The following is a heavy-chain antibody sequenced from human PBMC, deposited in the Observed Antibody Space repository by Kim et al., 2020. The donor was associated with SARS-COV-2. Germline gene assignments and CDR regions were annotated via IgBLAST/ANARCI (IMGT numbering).Heavy chain of an antibody. CDR3: VWCSGVACRGAFDI. CDR2: ISGGGGSA. J-gene: IGHJ3*02. Sequence: GGSLRLSCEASGFTFNSYAMAWVRQTPGKGLEYVSDISGGGGSAYYADSVKGRFTISRDNSKNTLYLQLNSLSAEDTAVYYCVWCSGVACRGAFDIGGQG. V-gene: IGHV3-23*01. D-gene: IGHD2-15*01. CDR1: GFTFNSYA.